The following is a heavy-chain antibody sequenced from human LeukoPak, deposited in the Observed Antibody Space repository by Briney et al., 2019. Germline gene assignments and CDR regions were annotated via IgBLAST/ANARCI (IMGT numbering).Heavy chain of an antibody. D-gene: IGHD3-3*01. J-gene: IGHJ3*01. Sequence: SETLSLTCAVYGGSFSGYYWTWIRQPPGRGLEWVGYISYGGSTNYNPSLKSRVTISVDTSTNQFSLKPSSVTAADTAVYYCARGIFGMVLNAFDLWGRGTMVTVSS. V-gene: IGHV4-34*11. CDR3: ARGIFGMVLNAFDL. CDR1: GGSFSGYY. CDR2: ISYGGST.